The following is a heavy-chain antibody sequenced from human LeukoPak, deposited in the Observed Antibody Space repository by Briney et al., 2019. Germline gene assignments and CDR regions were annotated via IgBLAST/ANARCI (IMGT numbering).Heavy chain of an antibody. CDR2: INAGNGDT. Sequence: ASVKVSCKASGYTFTSYALHWVRQAPGQRLEWMGWINAGNGDTKYSQKFQGRVTFTRDTSASTGYMELSSLRPEDTAVYYCAKGNLYSSSWYLENDYFDYWGQGTLVTVSS. CDR3: AKGNLYSSSWYLENDYFDY. J-gene: IGHJ4*02. V-gene: IGHV1-3*01. D-gene: IGHD6-13*01. CDR1: GYTFTSYA.